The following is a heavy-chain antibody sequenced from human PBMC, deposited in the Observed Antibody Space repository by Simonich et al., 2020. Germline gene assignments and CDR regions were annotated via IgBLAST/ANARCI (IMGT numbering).Heavy chain of an antibody. V-gene: IGHV1-18*01. J-gene: IGHJ3*02. CDR1: GYTFPSYG. Sequence: QVQLVQSGAEVKKPGASVKVSCKASGYTFPSYGISWVRQAPGQGLEWMGWSSAYKGNTNYAKKLQGRVTMTTDTSTSTAYMELRSLRSDDTAGYYWARSTTGTTAFDIWGQGTMVTVSS. CDR2: SSAYKGNT. CDR3: ARSTTGTTAFDI. D-gene: IGHD1-1*01.